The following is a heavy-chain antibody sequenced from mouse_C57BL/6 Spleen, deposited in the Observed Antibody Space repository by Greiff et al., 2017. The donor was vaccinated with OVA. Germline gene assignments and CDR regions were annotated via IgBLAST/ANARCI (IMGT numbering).Heavy chain of an antibody. Sequence: QVQLQQSGPELVKPGASVKISCKASGYSFTSYYIHWVKQRPGQGLEWIGWIYPGSGNTKYNEKFKGKATLTADTSSSTAYMQLSSLTSEDSAVDYCARWRTGTGAMDYWGQGTSVTVSS. V-gene: IGHV1-66*01. CDR2: IYPGSGNT. D-gene: IGHD4-1*01. J-gene: IGHJ4*01. CDR1: GYSFTSYY. CDR3: ARWRTGTGAMDY.